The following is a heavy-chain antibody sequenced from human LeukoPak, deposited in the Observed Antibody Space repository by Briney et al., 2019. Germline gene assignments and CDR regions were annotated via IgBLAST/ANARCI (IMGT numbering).Heavy chain of an antibody. CDR1: GYSFTSYW. D-gene: IGHD2-15*01. V-gene: IGHV5-51*01. CDR2: IYPGDSDN. Sequence: GESLKISCKGSGYSFTSYWIGWGRQMAGKGLEWRGIIYPGDSDNRYSPSFQGQVTISADKSISTAYLQCSSLKASDTAMYYYARHAGYCSDGSCYGMDVWGKGTTVTVSS. J-gene: IGHJ6*04. CDR3: ARHAGYCSDGSCYGMDV.